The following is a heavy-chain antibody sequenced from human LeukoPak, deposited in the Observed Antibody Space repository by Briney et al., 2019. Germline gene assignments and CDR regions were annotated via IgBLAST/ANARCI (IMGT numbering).Heavy chain of an antibody. CDR1: GYTFTGYY. CDR3: ATDGQVWFSGWYKDNWFDP. V-gene: IGHV1-2*02. J-gene: IGHJ5*02. CDR2: INPNSGGT. D-gene: IGHD6-19*01. Sequence: ASVKVSCKASGYTFTGYYMHWVRQAPGQGLEWMGWINPNSGGTNYTQKFQGRVTMTRDTSISTAYMELSRLRSDDTAVYYCATDGQVWFSGWYKDNWFDPWGQGSLVTVSS.